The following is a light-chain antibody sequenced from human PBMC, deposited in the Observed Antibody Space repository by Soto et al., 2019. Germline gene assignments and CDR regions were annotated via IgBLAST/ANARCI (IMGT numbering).Light chain of an antibody. Sequence: EIVLTQSPATLSLSPGERATLSCRASQSVNIYLAWYQQKPGQAPRLLIYDASNRATGIPARFSGSGSGTDFTLTISSLEPEDIAVYFCQHRAGWPPALTFGGGTKVDIK. J-gene: IGKJ4*01. CDR2: DAS. CDR1: QSVNIY. CDR3: QHRAGWPPALT. V-gene: IGKV3-11*01.